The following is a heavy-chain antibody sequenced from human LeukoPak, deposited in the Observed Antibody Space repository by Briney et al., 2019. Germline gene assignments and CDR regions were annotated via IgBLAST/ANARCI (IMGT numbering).Heavy chain of an antibody. CDR2: NRWISGSI. CDR1: GFTFDDYA. Sequence: QSGRSLRLSCAASGFTFDDYAMHCVRQAPGRGLEWGSDNRWISGSIGYADSVKGRFTNSRDNAKNSLYLQMNSQRAQDTALYYCPKDYYYDSSGYYWAPGDYWGQGTLVTVSS. J-gene: IGHJ4*02. V-gene: IGHV3-9*01. CDR3: PKDYYYDSSGYYWAPGDY. D-gene: IGHD3-22*01.